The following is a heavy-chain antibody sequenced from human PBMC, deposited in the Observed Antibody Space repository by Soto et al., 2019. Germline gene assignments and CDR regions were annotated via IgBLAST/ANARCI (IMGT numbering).Heavy chain of an antibody. CDR1: GGTFSSSA. V-gene: IGHV1-69*12. D-gene: IGHD1-1*01. CDR2: IIPIYGTA. J-gene: IGHJ6*02. CDR3: ARGSSNHRWGWVQSTYYNHYYGMDV. Sequence: QVHLVQSGAEVKKPGSSVKVSCKASGGTFSSSAISWVRQVPGQGLEWMGVIIPIYGTADYAQKFQGRVTITADESTSTAYMELSRLRSEDTAVYYCARGSSNHRWGWVQSTYYNHYYGMDVWGQGTTVTVSS.